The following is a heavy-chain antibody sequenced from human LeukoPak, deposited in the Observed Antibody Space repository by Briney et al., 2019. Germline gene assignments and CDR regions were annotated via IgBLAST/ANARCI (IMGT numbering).Heavy chain of an antibody. D-gene: IGHD6-19*01. Sequence: SETLSLTCTVSGGSISSSSYYWGWIRQPPGKGLEWIGRIYYSGSTYYNPSLKSRVTISVDTSKNQFSLKLSSVTAADTAVYYCARLDRLGAFDIWGQGTMVTVSS. CDR1: GGSISSSSYY. CDR2: IYYSGST. J-gene: IGHJ3*02. V-gene: IGHV4-39*01. CDR3: ARLDRLGAFDI.